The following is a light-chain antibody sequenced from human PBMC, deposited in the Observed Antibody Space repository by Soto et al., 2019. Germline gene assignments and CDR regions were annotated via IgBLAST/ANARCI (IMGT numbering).Light chain of an antibody. CDR2: SAS. J-gene: IGKJ4*01. CDR1: QGISSY. Sequence: DIQLTQSPSFLSASVGDRVAITCRASQGISSYLAWYQKKPGTAPKLLIHSASTLQSGVPSRFSGSGSGTEFTLTIISLQPEDFAIYYCQQLNSYPLTFGGGTKVEIK. V-gene: IGKV1-9*01. CDR3: QQLNSYPLT.